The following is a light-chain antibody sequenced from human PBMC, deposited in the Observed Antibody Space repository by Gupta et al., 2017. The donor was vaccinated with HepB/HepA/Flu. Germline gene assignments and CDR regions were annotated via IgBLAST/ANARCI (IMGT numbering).Light chain of an antibody. Sequence: DIHLTQSPSFLSASVGDRVTITCRASQDISSYLDWYHQSPGKAPKLLIYDASTLQTGVPSRFSGSGSGTEFTLTVSSLQPEDFGTYYCQHYHSSPITFGQGTRLEIK. J-gene: IGKJ5*01. CDR3: QHYHSSPIT. CDR2: DAS. V-gene: IGKV1-9*01. CDR1: QDISSY.